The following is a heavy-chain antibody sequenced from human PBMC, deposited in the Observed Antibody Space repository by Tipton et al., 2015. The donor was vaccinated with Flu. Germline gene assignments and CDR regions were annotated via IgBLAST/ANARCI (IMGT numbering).Heavy chain of an antibody. D-gene: IGHD2-2*01. CDR1: GYTFTDYY. CDR3: ARDEIDIVVVPASDVFDH. Sequence: QLVQSGAEVKKPGASVKVSCKASGYTFTDYYIHWVRQAPGQGLEWMGRMSPSSGATRFAQKFQGRLTMTTDTSINTAYMELGRVRSDDTAMYYCARDEIDIVVVPASDVFDHWGQGTLVTVSS. V-gene: IGHV1-2*06. CDR2: MSPSSGAT. J-gene: IGHJ4*02.